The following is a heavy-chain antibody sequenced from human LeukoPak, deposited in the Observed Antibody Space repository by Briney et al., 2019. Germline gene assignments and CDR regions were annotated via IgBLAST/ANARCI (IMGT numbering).Heavy chain of an antibody. CDR1: GYTFTSYG. D-gene: IGHD2-2*02. CDR3: ARDGIPIVVVPAAIDQGYYYMDV. Sequence: ASVKVSCKASGYTFTSYGISWVRQAPGQGLEWMGWISAYNGNTNYAQKLQGRVTMTTDTSTSTAYMELRSLRSDDTAVYYCARDGIPIVVVPAAIDQGYYYMDVWGKGTTVTVSS. V-gene: IGHV1-18*01. CDR2: ISAYNGNT. J-gene: IGHJ6*03.